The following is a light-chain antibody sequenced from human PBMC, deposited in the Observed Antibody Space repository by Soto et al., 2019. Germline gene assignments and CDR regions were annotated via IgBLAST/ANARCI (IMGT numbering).Light chain of an antibody. J-gene: IGLJ2*01. CDR1: SSDVGGYKY. V-gene: IGLV2-11*01. CDR2: DVS. CDR3: CSYAGSYTVL. Sequence: QSALTQPRSVSGSPGQSVTISCTGTSSDVGGYKYVSWYQQHPGKVPNLIIYDVSERPSGVPDRFSGSKSGNTASLSISGLQAEDEADYSCCSYAGSYTVLFGGGTQLTVL.